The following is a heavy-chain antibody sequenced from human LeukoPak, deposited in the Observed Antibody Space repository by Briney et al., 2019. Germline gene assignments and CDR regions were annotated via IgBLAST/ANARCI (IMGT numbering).Heavy chain of an antibody. J-gene: IGHJ4*02. V-gene: IGHV4-34*01. CDR2: INHSGST. D-gene: IGHD3-10*01. Sequence: SETLSLTCAVYGGSFSGYYWSWIRQPPGKGLEWIGEINHSGSTNYNPSPKSRVTISVDTSKNQFSLKLSSVTAADTAVYYCARGLLNYGSGSYSGYWGQGTLVTVSS. CDR1: GGSFSGYY. CDR3: ARGLLNYGSGSYSGY.